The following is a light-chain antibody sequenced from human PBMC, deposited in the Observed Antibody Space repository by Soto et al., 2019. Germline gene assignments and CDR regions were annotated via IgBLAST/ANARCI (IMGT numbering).Light chain of an antibody. CDR3: SSYAGSSNA. V-gene: IGLV2-8*01. CDR1: ISDVGGYNY. Sequence: QSLRTQPPSASGSRGQSFAISCTGTISDVGGYNYVSWYRQHPGKAPKLMIYEVNKRPSGVPDRFPGSKSGNTASLTVSGLQAEDEADYYCSSYAGSSNAFGTGTKVTVL. CDR2: EVN. J-gene: IGLJ1*01.